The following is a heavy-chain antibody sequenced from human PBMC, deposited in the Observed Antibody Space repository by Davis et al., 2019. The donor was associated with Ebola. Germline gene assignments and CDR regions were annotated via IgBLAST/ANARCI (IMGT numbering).Heavy chain of an antibody. CDR1: RGSMSPYY. CDR2: IYYSGST. D-gene: IGHD4-17*01. J-gene: IGHJ5*02. CDR3: ARVVHYGADFWFDP. Sequence: MPSETLSLTCTVSRGSMSPYYWSWIRQPPGKGLEWLGYIYYSGSTNYNPSLKSRVTISIDTSKNQFSLKVSSVTAADTAVYYCARVVHYGADFWFDPWGQGTLVTVSS. V-gene: IGHV4-59*08.